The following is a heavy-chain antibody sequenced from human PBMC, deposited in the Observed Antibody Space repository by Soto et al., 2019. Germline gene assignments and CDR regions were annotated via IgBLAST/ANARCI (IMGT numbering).Heavy chain of an antibody. D-gene: IGHD3-3*01. CDR3: ARDRYDFWSGYPTYYFDY. CDR2: IYYSGST. Sequence: SATLSLTCTVSGGSISSYYWSWIRQPPGKGLEWFGYIYYSGSTNYNPSLKSRVTISVDTSKNHFSLKLSSVTAADTAVYYCARDRYDFWSGYPTYYFDYWGQGTLVTVSS. J-gene: IGHJ4*02. CDR1: GGSISSYY. V-gene: IGHV4-59*01.